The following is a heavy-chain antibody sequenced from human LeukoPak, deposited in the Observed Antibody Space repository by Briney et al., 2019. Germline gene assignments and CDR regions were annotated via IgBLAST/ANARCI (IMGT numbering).Heavy chain of an antibody. Sequence: NPSETLSLTCTVSGGSISSYYWSWIWQPPGKGLEWIGYIYYSGSTNYNPSLKSRVTISVDTSKNQFSLKLSSVTAADTAVYYCAREYGYGSGSYYGAIDYWGQGALVTVSS. V-gene: IGHV4-59*01. CDR2: IYYSGST. J-gene: IGHJ4*02. CDR3: AREYGYGSGSYYGAIDY. D-gene: IGHD3-10*01. CDR1: GGSISSYY.